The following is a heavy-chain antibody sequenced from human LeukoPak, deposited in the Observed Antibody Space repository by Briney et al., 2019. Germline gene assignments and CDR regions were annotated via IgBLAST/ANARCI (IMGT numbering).Heavy chain of an antibody. D-gene: IGHD6-6*01. CDR3: ARGGPFPSSSSSSEYYLDY. CDR2: RSIFNGNT. CDR1: GYDFINYG. J-gene: IGHJ4*02. V-gene: IGHV1-18*01. Sequence: GSSVKVSCKASGYDFINYGISWVRQAPGQGLEWMGWRSIFNGNTDYKLQRRVTRTTDTSPDTAYMDVRSLRSDETAVYYCARGGPFPSSSSSSEYYLDYWGQGTLVTVSS.